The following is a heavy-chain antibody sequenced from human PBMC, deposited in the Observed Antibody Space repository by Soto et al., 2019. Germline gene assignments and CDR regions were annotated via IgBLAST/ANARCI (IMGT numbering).Heavy chain of an antibody. CDR3: AKYRRTEAEGLTLVY. J-gene: IGHJ4*02. CDR2: IYYTGTT. Sequence: PSETLSLTCTVSGDSLNNYYWSWIRQPPGKRLEWIGYIYYTGTTAYNPSLESPVTMSVDTSKNQFSLKLSSVNAADTAVYYCAKYRRTEAEGLTLVYWGRASLVTVSS. CDR1: GDSLNNYY. V-gene: IGHV4-59*01. D-gene: IGHD6-13*01.